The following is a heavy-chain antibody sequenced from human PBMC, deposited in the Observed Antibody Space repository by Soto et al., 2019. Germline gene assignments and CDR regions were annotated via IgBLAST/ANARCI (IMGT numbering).Heavy chain of an antibody. CDR2: INHSGST. J-gene: IGHJ6*02. D-gene: IGHD2-2*01. Sequence: QVQLQQWGAGLLKPSETLSLTCAVYGGSFSGYYWSWIRQPPGKGLEWIGEINHSGSTNCNPSLKSRVTISVDTSKNQCSLKLSSVTAADTAVYYCARLPFSSYYGMDVWGQGTTVTVSS. CDR1: GGSFSGYY. V-gene: IGHV4-34*01. CDR3: ARLPFSSYYGMDV.